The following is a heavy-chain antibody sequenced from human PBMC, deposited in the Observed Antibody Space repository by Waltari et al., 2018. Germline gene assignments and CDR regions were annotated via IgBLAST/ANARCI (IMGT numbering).Heavy chain of an antibody. Sequence: QVQLQESGPGLVKPSETLSLTCAVSGYSISSGYYWGWIRQPPGKGLEWIGSIYHSGSTYDNPSLKSRVTISVDTSKNQFSLKLSSVTAADTAVYYCASLLLGYCSGGSCYSASYYYYMDVWGKGTTVTVSS. V-gene: IGHV4-38-2*01. D-gene: IGHD2-15*01. CDR1: GYSISSGYY. CDR2: IYHSGST. CDR3: ASLLLGYCSGGSCYSASYYYYMDV. J-gene: IGHJ6*03.